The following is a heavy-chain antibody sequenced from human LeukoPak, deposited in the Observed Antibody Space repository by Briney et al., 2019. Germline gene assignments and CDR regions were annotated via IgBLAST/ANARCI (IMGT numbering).Heavy chain of an antibody. Sequence: KPGGSLRLSCAASGFTFSSYNMNWVRQAPGKGLEWVSSISSSSSYIYYADSVKGRFTISRDNAKNSLYLQMNSLRAEDTAVYYGARERYGGNEGYFDSWAQGTLFTVSS. D-gene: IGHD4-23*01. CDR3: ARERYGGNEGYFDS. CDR1: GFTFSSYN. J-gene: IGHJ4*02. CDR2: ISSSSSYI. V-gene: IGHV3-21*01.